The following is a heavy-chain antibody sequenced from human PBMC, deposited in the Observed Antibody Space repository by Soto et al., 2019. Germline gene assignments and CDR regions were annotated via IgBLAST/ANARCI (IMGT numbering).Heavy chain of an antibody. V-gene: IGHV5-51*01. CDR1: GYTFTDYW. CDR2: IYPGDSDT. Sequence: PGESLKISCKGSGYTFTDYWIGWVRQLPGKGLEWMGIIYPGDSDTRYSPSFQGHVTITVDKSTSTAYLQWNTLKASDTAMYYCARDISNFQYYYYAMNVWVQGTTVTVSS. CDR3: ARDISNFQYYYYAMNV. J-gene: IGHJ6*01. D-gene: IGHD4-4*01.